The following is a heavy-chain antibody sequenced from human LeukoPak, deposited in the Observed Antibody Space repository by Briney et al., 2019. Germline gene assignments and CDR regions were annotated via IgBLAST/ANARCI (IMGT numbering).Heavy chain of an antibody. CDR1: GYTFTGYY. CDR2: INPNSGGT. Sequence: GASVKVSCKASGYTFTGYYMHWVRRAPGQGLEWMGRINPNSGGTNYAQKFQGRVTMTRDTSISTAYMELSRLRSDDTAVYYCARAILWFGEWEDYWGQGTLVTVSS. V-gene: IGHV1-2*06. D-gene: IGHD3-10*01. J-gene: IGHJ4*02. CDR3: ARAILWFGEWEDY.